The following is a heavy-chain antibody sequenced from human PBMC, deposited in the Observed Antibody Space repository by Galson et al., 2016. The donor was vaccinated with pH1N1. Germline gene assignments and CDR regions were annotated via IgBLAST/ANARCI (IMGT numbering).Heavy chain of an antibody. D-gene: IGHD5-24*01. CDR2: MSSGGRTI. Sequence: SLRLSCAASGFRFSSYEMNWVRQAPGKGLEWLSYMSSGGRTIYYADSVKGRFTISRDNAKNSLYLQMNSLRADDTALYYCARVGRWLPYAFDIWGQGTMVTVS. J-gene: IGHJ3*02. CDR3: ARVGRWLPYAFDI. CDR1: GFRFSSYE. V-gene: IGHV3-48*03.